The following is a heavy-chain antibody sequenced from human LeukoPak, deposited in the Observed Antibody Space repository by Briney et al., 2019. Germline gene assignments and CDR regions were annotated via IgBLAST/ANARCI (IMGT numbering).Heavy chain of an antibody. CDR3: ARDWSYLPSGAAGENDI. Sequence: PGGSLRLSCAASGFTFSDYYMSWIRQAPGKGLDWVSYISSSGSTIYYADSVKGRFTISRDNAKNSLYLQMNSLRAEDTAVYYCARDWSYLPSGAAGENDIWGQGTMVTVSS. CDR1: GFTFSDYY. J-gene: IGHJ3*02. D-gene: IGHD6-13*01. V-gene: IGHV3-11*01. CDR2: ISSSGSTI.